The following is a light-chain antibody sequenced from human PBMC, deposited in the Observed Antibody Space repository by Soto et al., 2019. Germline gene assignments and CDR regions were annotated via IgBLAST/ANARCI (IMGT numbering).Light chain of an antibody. CDR1: QSVSSRN. J-gene: IGKJ2*01. CDR3: LXXGDSPPAYT. Sequence: EIVLTQSPGTVSLSPGERATLSCRASQSVSSRNLAWYRQKPGQAPSLLIFGASNRATGIPDRFSGSGSGTDFXXXIXXLXPEDXAVYXXLXXGDSPPAYTFGQGTKLEIK. V-gene: IGKV3-20*01. CDR2: GAS.